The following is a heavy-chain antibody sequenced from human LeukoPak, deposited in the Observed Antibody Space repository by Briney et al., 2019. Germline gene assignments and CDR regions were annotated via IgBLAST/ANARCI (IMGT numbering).Heavy chain of an antibody. D-gene: IGHD5-24*01. Sequence: GGSLRLSCAASGFTFSSYSVNWVRQAPGKGLEWVSSISSSSSYIYYADSVKGRFTISRDNSKNTLYLQMNSLRAEDTAVYYCARDVADGYNYVSWFDPWGQGTLVTVSS. CDR3: ARDVADGYNYVSWFDP. CDR2: ISSSSSYI. J-gene: IGHJ5*02. V-gene: IGHV3-21*01. CDR1: GFTFSSYS.